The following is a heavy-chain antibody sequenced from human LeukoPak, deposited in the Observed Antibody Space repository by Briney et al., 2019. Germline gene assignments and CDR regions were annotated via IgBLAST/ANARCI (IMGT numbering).Heavy chain of an antibody. CDR1: GLPFNSYA. D-gene: IGHD3-16*01. CDR3: ARDFRLVY. J-gene: IGHJ4*02. V-gene: IGHV3-30-3*01. Sequence: GGSLTLPCAASGLPFNSYAVHWARDARGKGLEGVAVISYDGSNKYYADSVEGRLTISRDNSKNTLYLQKNSLRAEDTAVYYCARDFRLVYWGQGTLVTVSS. CDR2: ISYDGSNK.